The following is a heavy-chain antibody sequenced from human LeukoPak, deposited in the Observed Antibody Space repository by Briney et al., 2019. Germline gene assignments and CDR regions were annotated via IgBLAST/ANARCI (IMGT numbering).Heavy chain of an antibody. J-gene: IGHJ5*02. V-gene: IGHV4-59*01. CDR2: IHYSGTT. CDR1: GGSISSFY. CDR3: ARGVDLYYYDSSGSLWFDP. D-gene: IGHD3-22*01. Sequence: PSETLSLTCTVSGGSISSFYWGWSRQLPGKGLEWIGFIHYSGTTNYNPSLKSRVTISVDTSRNQFSLKLRSVTAADTAVYYCARGVDLYYYDSSGSLWFDPWGQGTLVTVSS.